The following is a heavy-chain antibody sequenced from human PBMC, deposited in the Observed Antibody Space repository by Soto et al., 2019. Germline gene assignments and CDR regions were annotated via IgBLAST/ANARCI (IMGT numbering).Heavy chain of an antibody. CDR2: ISYSGST. V-gene: IGHV4-59*01. CDR1: SDSISSYY. J-gene: IGHJ4*02. D-gene: IGHD6-13*01. CDR3: ARGTSWQLPFDY. Sequence: SETLSLTCTVSSDSISSYYWSWIRQPPGKRLEWIGYISYSGSTDYNPSLKSRVTISGDTSKNQFSLKVSSVTAADTAVYYCARGTSWQLPFDYWGQGTRVTVSS.